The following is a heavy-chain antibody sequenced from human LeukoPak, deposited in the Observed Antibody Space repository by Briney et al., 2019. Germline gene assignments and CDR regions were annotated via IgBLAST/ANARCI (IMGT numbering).Heavy chain of an antibody. CDR1: GFTFSTYA. Sequence: GGSLRLSCAASGFTFSTYAITWVRQGPGKGLEWVSAIRPDGDRTYYANSVRGRFTISRDNSKDTVYLQINGLRVEDTAVYYCTREQSGTRGWYTVDYWGQGTLVTVSS. D-gene: IGHD6-19*01. V-gene: IGHV3-23*01. J-gene: IGHJ4*02. CDR2: IRPDGDRT. CDR3: TREQSGTRGWYTVDY.